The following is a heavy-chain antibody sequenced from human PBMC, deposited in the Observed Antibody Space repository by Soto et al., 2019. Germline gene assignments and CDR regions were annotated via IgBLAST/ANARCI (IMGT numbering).Heavy chain of an antibody. CDR3: ATGRSEVVPGAMDT. D-gene: IGHD2-2*01. CDR1: GGSISSSNW. J-gene: IGHJ5*02. Sequence: PSETLSLTCTVSGGSISSSNWWSWVRQPPGKGLEWIGEIYHSGSTNYNPSLKSRVTISVDTSKNQFSLRLTSVTAADTAVYYCATGRSEVVPGAMDTWGQGTLVTVSS. CDR2: IYHSGST. V-gene: IGHV4-4*02.